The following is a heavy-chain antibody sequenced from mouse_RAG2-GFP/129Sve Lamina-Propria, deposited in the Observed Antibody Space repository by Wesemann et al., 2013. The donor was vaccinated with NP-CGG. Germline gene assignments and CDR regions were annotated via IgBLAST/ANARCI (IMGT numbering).Heavy chain of an antibody. CDR1: GYSITSGYD. Sequence: DVQLQESGPGMVKPSQSLSLTCTVTGYSITSGYDWHWIRHFPGNKLEWMGYISYSGSTNYNPSLKSRISITHDTSKNHFFLKLNSVTTEDTATYYCAREGATGYFDYWGQGTTLTVSS. J-gene: IGHJ2*01. D-gene: IGHD1-1*01. V-gene: IGHV3-1*01. CDR2: ISYSGST. CDR3: AREGATGYFDY.